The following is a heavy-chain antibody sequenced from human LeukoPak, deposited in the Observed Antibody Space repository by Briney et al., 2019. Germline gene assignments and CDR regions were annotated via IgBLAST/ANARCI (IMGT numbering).Heavy chain of an antibody. CDR1: GFTFSSYA. J-gene: IGHJ4*02. V-gene: IGHV3-23*01. Sequence: GGSLRLSCAASGFTFSSYAMSWVRQAPGKGLEWVSAISGSGGSTYYADSVKGRFTISRDNSKNTLYLQMNSLRAEDTAVYYCAKDKGIAAVGNEGTYFDYWGQGTLVTVSS. CDR2: ISGSGGST. CDR3: AKDKGIAAVGNEGTYFDY. D-gene: IGHD6-13*01.